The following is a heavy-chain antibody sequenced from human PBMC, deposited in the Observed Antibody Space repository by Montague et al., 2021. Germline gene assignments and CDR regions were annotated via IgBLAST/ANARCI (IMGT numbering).Heavy chain of an antibody. V-gene: IGHV4-59*01. Sequence: SETLSLTCIVSTGSISSFAWAWIRHSPGNSLEWTGQRYDSGDTYYDPSLDTRLTCSRGTSRNHFFLRLTSVTAADTAMYYCARRGRPMGLYHFYYWGQGTLVTVSS. J-gene: IGHJ4*02. CDR3: ARRGRPMGLYHFYY. CDR1: TGSISSFA. CDR2: RYDSGDT. D-gene: IGHD2-8*01.